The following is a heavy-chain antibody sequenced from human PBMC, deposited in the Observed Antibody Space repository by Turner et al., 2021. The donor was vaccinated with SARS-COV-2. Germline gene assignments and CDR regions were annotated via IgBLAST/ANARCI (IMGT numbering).Heavy chain of an antibody. J-gene: IGHJ5*02. V-gene: IGHV4-59*01. CDR2: IYYRGST. CDR1: GASINSYY. Sequence: QVLLQESVPGLVKPSETLSLTCTVSGASINSYYWAWIRQPPGKRLEWIGYIYYRGSTNYNTSLKSLVTISVDTSKNQFSRKLSSVTAADTALYYCARELTNNWVNPWGQGTLVTVSS. D-gene: IGHD3-10*01. CDR3: ARELTNNWVNP.